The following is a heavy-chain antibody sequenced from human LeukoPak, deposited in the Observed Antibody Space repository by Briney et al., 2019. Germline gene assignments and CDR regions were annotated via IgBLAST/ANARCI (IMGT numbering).Heavy chain of an antibody. J-gene: IGHJ5*02. CDR1: GGSFSGYY. CDR2: INHSGST. Sequence: SETLSLTCAVYGGSFSGYYWSWIRQPPGKGLEWIGEINHSGSTNYNPSLKSRVTISVDPSKNQFSLKLNSVTPADTAVYYCARAEADCSSTSCYINWFDPWGQGTLVTVSS. D-gene: IGHD2-2*01. CDR3: ARAEADCSSTSCYINWFDP. V-gene: IGHV4-34*01.